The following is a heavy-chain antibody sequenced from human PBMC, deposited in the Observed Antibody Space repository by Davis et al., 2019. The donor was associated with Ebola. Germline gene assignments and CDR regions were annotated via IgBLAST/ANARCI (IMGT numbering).Heavy chain of an antibody. CDR2: IYHSGST. CDR3: ARQYYYYGMDV. Sequence: SETLSLTCTVSGYSISKGFSWGWIRQAPGKGLEWIGSIYHSGSTNYKPSLKSRLTISLDTSKNQFSLKLSSVTAADTAVYYCARQYYYYGMDVWGKGTTVTVSS. J-gene: IGHJ6*04. V-gene: IGHV4-38-2*02. CDR1: GYSISKGFS.